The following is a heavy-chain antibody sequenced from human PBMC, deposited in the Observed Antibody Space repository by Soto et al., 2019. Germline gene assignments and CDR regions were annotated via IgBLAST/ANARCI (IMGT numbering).Heavy chain of an antibody. D-gene: IGHD6-13*01. CDR1: GYTFTSYA. CDR2: INAGNGNT. V-gene: IGHV1-3*05. J-gene: IGHJ4*02. CDR3: ARGIAPYYFDY. Sequence: QVQLVQSGAEEKKPGASVKVSCKASGYTFTSYAMHWVRQAPGQRLEWMGWINAGNGNTKYSQQFQGRVTITRDTSASTADMELSSLGSEDTAVYYFARGIAPYYFDYWGQGTLVTVSS.